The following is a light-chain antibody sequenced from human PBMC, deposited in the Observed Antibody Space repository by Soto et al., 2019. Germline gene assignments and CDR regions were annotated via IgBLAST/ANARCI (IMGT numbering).Light chain of an antibody. V-gene: IGKV1-9*01. J-gene: IGKJ4*01. Sequence: IPLTQSPSSLSASLGDRVTITCRASQDISSYLAGYQQKPGRAPKLLIHAASILQSGVPSRFSGSGSETDFTLTINSLQPGDFATYYCHQLSGYPLTFGGGTQADIX. CDR1: QDISSY. CDR3: HQLSGYPLT. CDR2: AAS.